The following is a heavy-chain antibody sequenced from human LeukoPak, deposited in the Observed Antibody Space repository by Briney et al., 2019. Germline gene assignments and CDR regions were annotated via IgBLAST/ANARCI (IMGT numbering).Heavy chain of an antibody. Sequence: PGGPLRLSCTASGFTFSNYAMSWVRQAPGKGLDWVSTISNSDGNTYYADSVKGRFTISRDNSKNTLYLQMNSLTAEDTAIYYCAKATGTLGNWGQGTLVTVSS. CDR1: GFTFSNYA. V-gene: IGHV3-23*01. CDR3: AKATGTLGN. CDR2: ISNSDGNT. D-gene: IGHD1-1*01. J-gene: IGHJ4*02.